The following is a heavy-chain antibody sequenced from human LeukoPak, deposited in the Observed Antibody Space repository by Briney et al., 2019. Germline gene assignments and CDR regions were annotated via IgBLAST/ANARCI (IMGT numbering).Heavy chain of an antibody. J-gene: IGHJ5*02. D-gene: IGHD3-3*01. V-gene: IGHV4-59*08. Sequence: PSETLSLTCSVSGGSISGHYWTWIRQPPGKGLEWIGQIHYTGKPDYNPSLKSRITISVDTSKNQFSLKLSSVTAADTAVYYCARHFGGSLGYNWFDPWGQGTLVTVSS. CDR3: ARHFGGSLGYNWFDP. CDR1: GGSISGHY. CDR2: IHYTGKP.